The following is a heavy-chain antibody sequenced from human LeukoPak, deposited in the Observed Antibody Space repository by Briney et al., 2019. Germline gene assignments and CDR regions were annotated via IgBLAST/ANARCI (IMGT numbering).Heavy chain of an antibody. CDR2: INSDGSST. CDR1: GFTFSSYW. D-gene: IGHD2-2*01. J-gene: IGHJ4*02. V-gene: IGHV3-74*01. Sequence: GGSLRLSCAASGFTFSSYWMHWVCQAPGKGLVGVSRINSDGSSTSYADSVKGRFTISRDNTKNTLYLQLNSLRAEDTAVYYCASEAYCSSTSCAPYFDYWGQGTLVTVSS. CDR3: ASEAYCSSTSCAPYFDY.